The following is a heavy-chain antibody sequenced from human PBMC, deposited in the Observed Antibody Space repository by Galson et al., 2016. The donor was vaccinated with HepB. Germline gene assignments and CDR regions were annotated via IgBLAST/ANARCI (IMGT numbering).Heavy chain of an antibody. V-gene: IGHV6-1*01. CDR2: TYYRSKWYV. CDR3: ARGVGRRIEVGGPSYYYYGLDV. CDR1: GDSVSGNSAT. D-gene: IGHD1-26*01. J-gene: IGHJ6*02. Sequence: CAISGDSVSGNSATWNWIRQSPSRGLEWLGRTYYRSKWYVDYAESMKSRIMINTDTTKNQIYLQMISVTPEDSTVYYCARGVGRRIEVGGPSYYYYGLDVWGQGTTVTVSS.